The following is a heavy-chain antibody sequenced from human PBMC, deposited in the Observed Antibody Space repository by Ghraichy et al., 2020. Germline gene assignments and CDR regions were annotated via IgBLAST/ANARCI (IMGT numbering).Heavy chain of an antibody. V-gene: IGHV3-7*03. Sequence: RVANIKQDGSEKYYVDSMKGRFTISRDNVKNSLYLQMNSLRAEDTAVYYCARVQLWLGRATNFDYWGQGTLVNVSS. CDR2: IKQDGSEK. D-gene: IGHD5-18*01. CDR3: ARVQLWLGRATNFDY. J-gene: IGHJ4*02.